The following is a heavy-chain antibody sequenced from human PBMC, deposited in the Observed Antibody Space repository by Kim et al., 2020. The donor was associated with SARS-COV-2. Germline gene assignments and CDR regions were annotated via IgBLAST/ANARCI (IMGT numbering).Heavy chain of an antibody. CDR3: TTSTYCSGGSCYDYYYYYGMDV. D-gene: IGHD2-15*01. V-gene: IGHV3-15*01. CDR1: GFTFSNAW. CDR2: IKSKTDGGTT. J-gene: IGHJ6*02. Sequence: GGSLRLSCAASGFTFSNAWMSWVRQAPGKGLEWVGRIKSKTDGGTTDYAAPVKGRFTISRDDSKNTLYLQMNSLKTEDTAVYYCTTSTYCSGGSCYDYYYYYGMDVWGQGTTVTVSS.